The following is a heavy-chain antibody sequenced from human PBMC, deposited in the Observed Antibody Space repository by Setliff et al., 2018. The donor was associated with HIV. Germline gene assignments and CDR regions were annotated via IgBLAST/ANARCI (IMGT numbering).Heavy chain of an antibody. CDR3: ARVSGFGDKLGY. CDR2: IYYSGST. V-gene: IGHV4-59*01. CDR1: GGSISSYY. Sequence: SETLSLTCTVSGGSISSYYWSWIRQPPGKGLEWIGYIYYSGSTNYNPSLKSRVTISVDTSKNQFSLKLSSVIAADTAVYYCARVSGFGDKLGYWGQGTLVTVSS. D-gene: IGHD3-10*01. J-gene: IGHJ4*02.